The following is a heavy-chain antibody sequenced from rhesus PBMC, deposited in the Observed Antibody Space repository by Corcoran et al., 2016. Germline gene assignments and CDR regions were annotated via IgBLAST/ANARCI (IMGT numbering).Heavy chain of an antibody. D-gene: IGHD2-27*01. CDR1: GGSISDTYY. V-gene: IGHV4S9*01. J-gene: IGHJ4*01. CDR2: LYGDSAGT. Sequence: QVQLQESGPGLVKPSETLSLTCAVSGGSISDTYYWNWIRQPPGKGLEWIGKLYGDSAGTYYNPALKSRVTISKATSKNQFFLKLSSVTAADTAVYYCARGWEWYGYWGQGVLVTVSS. CDR3: ARGWEWYGY.